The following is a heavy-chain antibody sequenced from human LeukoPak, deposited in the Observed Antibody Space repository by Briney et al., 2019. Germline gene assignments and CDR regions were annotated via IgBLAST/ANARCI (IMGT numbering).Heavy chain of an antibody. Sequence: SVKVSSKASGYTFTGYNMPWVGQAPGQGLGWMGWINPNTGGTNYAQTLQGRVTMTRDTSISTAYMELSRLRSDDTAVYSCARPLPYYRSRLLDAFDIWGQGTMVTVSS. CDR2: INPNTGGT. V-gene: IGHV1-2*02. CDR1: GYTFTGYN. J-gene: IGHJ3*02. D-gene: IGHD3-10*01. CDR3: ARPLPYYRSRLLDAFDI.